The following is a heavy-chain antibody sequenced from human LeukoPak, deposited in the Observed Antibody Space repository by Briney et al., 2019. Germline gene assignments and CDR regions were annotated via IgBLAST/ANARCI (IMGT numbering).Heavy chain of an antibody. CDR3: ARWGDAFDI. CDR2: IYHSGST. Sequence: SQTLSLTCAVSGGSISSGGYSWSWIQQPPGKGLEWIGYIYHSGSTYYNPSLKSRVTISVDRSKNQFSLKLSSVTAADTAVYYCARWGDAFDIWGQGTMVTVSS. V-gene: IGHV4-30-2*01. CDR1: GGSISSGGYS. J-gene: IGHJ3*02. D-gene: IGHD4-23*01.